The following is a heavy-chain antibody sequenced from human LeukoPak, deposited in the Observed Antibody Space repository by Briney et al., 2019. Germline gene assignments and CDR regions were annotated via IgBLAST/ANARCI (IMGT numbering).Heavy chain of an antibody. CDR2: IIPIFGTA. CDR3: ARDGHGSGSYYFDY. J-gene: IGHJ4*02. D-gene: IGHD3-10*01. CDR1: GGTFSSYA. V-gene: IGHV1-69*13. Sequence: ASVKVSCKASGGTFSSYAISWVRQAPGQGLAWMGGIIPIFGTANYAQKFQGRVTITADESTSTAYMELSSLRSEDTAVYYCARDGHGSGSYYFDYWGQGTLVTVSS.